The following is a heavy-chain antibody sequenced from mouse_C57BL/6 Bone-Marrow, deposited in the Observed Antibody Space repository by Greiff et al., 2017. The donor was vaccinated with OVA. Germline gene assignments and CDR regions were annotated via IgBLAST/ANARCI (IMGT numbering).Heavy chain of an antibody. V-gene: IGHV1-64*01. J-gene: IGHJ3*01. Sequence: QVQLQQPGAELVKPGASVKLSCKASGYTFTSYWMHWVKKRPGQGREGIGMIHPNSGSTNDNENIKSKTTLTVDKSSNTTYMQLSSLASEDSAVYYCTRSGGWFAYWGQGTLVTVSA. D-gene: IGHD3-1*01. CDR2: IHPNSGST. CDR3: TRSGGWFAY. CDR1: GYTFTSYW.